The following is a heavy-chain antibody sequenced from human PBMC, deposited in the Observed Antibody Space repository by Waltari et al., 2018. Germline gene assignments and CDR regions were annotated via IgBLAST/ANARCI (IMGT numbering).Heavy chain of an antibody. D-gene: IGHD3-22*01. CDR2: INHSGST. J-gene: IGHJ4*02. V-gene: IGHV4-34*01. CDR1: GGSFSGYY. Sequence: QVQLQQWGAGLLKPSETLSLTCAVYGGSFSGYYWSWIRQPPGKGLEWIGEINHSGSTNYNPSLKSRVTISVDTSKNQFSLKLSSVAAADTAVYYCARQMDSSGYYRWGQGTLVTVSS. CDR3: ARQMDSSGYYR.